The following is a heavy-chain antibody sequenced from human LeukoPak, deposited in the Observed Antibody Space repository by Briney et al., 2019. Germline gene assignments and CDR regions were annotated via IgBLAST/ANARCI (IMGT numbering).Heavy chain of an antibody. Sequence: PGTSLRLSCKASGFIFNDYAMNWVRQAPGKGLEWVSTITSNGGSTYYADSVEGRFTISRDNSKNTLYLHMNSVRAEDTAVYYCAKGGCSASCYSTYWAQGTLVTVSS. CDR3: AKGGCSASCYSTY. J-gene: IGHJ4*02. CDR1: GFIFNDYA. V-gene: IGHV3-23*01. D-gene: IGHD2-2*02. CDR2: ITSNGGST.